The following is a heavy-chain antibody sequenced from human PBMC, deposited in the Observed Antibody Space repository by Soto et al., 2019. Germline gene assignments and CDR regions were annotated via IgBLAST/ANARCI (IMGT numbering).Heavy chain of an antibody. CDR2: IYYRGST. V-gene: IGHV4-59*08. J-gene: IGHJ1*01. CDR1: GGSISGYY. D-gene: IGHD2-2*01. Sequence: PSETLSLTCTVSGGSISGYYWSWIRQPPGKGLEWIGYIYYRGSTNYNPSLKSRVTISVDTSKNQFSLKLSSVTAADTAAYYCARLRRGGGPAATWGQGTLVTVSS. CDR3: ARLRRGGGPAAT.